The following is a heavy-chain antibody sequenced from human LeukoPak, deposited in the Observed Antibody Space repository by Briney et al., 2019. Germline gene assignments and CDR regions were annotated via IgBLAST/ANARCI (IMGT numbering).Heavy chain of an antibody. D-gene: IGHD3-22*01. Sequence: PSETLSLTCTVSGGSISSHCWAWIRPPPGKGLEWIGFIYYSGGTRNNPSLQSRITISVDTSENHFSLTLTSVTAADTAVDYCARPIDNHSSGDPDTFDMWGQGTVVTVSS. CDR2: IYYSGGT. J-gene: IGHJ3*02. V-gene: IGHV4-59*11. CDR3: ARPIDNHSSGDPDTFDM. CDR1: GGSISSHC.